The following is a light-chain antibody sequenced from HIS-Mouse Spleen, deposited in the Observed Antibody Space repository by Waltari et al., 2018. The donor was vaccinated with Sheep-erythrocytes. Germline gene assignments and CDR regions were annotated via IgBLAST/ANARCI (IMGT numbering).Light chain of an antibody. CDR2: EGS. CDR3: CSYAGSSTPWV. Sequence: QSALTQPASVSGSPGQSITISCTGTSSDVVSYNLFPWYQQHPGKAPKLMIYEGSKRPSGVSNRFSGSKSGNTASLTISGLQAEDEADYYCCSYAGSSTPWVFGGGTKLTVL. CDR1: SSDVVSYNL. J-gene: IGLJ3*02. V-gene: IGLV2-23*01.